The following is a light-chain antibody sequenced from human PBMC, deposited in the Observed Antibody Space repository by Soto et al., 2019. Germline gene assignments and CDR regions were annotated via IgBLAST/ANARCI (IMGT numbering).Light chain of an antibody. J-gene: IGKJ1*01. CDR1: QSVGSN. V-gene: IGKV3D-15*01. Sequence: DIVMSQSPLSLPVTPGEPASISCRASQSVGSNLAWYQQRPGQPPRLLIYGASTRDTGVPTRFSGSGSGTEFTLIITNLQSEDFAVYYCQQYDNWPPWTFGQGTKVDIK. CDR3: QQYDNWPPWT. CDR2: GAS.